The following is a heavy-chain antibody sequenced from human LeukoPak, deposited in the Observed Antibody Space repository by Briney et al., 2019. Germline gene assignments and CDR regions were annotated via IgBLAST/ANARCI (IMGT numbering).Heavy chain of an antibody. CDR1: GFTFSSYA. J-gene: IGHJ3*02. Sequence: GGSLRLSCAASGFTFSSYAMSWVRQAPGKGLEWVSAISGSGGSTYYADSVKGRFTISRDNSKNTLYLQMNSLRAEDTAVYYCAKEGLWFGDLFDAFDIWGQGTMVTVSS. CDR2: ISGSGGST. CDR3: AKEGLWFGDLFDAFDI. V-gene: IGHV3-23*01. D-gene: IGHD3-10*01.